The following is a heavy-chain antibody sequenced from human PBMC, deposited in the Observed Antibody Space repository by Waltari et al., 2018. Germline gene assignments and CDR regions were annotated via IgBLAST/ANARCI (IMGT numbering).Heavy chain of an antibody. CDR1: GFTFSSYA. CDR3: ARDERMAGNPYWYFDL. J-gene: IGHJ2*01. D-gene: IGHD6-19*01. Sequence: EVQLVESGGGLVQPGGSLRLSCAASGFTFSSYAMSWVRQAPGKGLEWVSVIYSGGRTYYADSVKGRFTISRDNAKNSLYLQMNSLRAEDTAVYYCARDERMAGNPYWYFDLWGRGTLVTVSS. V-gene: IGHV3-66*01. CDR2: IYSGGRT.